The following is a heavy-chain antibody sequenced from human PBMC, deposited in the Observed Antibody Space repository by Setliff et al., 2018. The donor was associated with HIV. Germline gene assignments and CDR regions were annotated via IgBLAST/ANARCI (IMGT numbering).Heavy chain of an antibody. D-gene: IGHD5-18*01. V-gene: IGHV4-61*01. J-gene: IGHJ4*02. Sequence: TSETLSLTCTVSGGSISSGTYYWSWIRLPPGKGLKWIGYIYYSGSADYNRSLKSRVTISVDTSKSQISLKLNSVTAADTAVYYCARSPGVDTNMAFDYWGQGILVTVSS. CDR1: GGSISSGTYY. CDR2: IYYSGSA. CDR3: ARSPGVDTNMAFDY.